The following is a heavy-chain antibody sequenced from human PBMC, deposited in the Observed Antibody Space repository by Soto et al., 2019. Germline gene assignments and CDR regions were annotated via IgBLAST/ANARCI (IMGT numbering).Heavy chain of an antibody. J-gene: IGHJ4*02. Sequence: GGSLRLSCAASGFTFSSYAVSRVRQAPGKGPEGISYISGSGSTIYYADSVKGRFTISRDNSKNTLYLQMSSLRAEDTAVYYCAKVFYYYDSSGYYYFDYWGQGTLVTVSS. V-gene: IGHV3-23*01. CDR3: AKVFYYYDSSGYYYFDY. CDR1: GFTFSSYA. D-gene: IGHD3-22*01. CDR2: ISGSGSTI.